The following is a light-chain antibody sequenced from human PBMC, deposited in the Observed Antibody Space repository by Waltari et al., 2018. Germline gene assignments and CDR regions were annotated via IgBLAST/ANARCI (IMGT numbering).Light chain of an antibody. Sequence: ETVMTQSPPTLSVSPGERATLPCRASQSVSSDLAWYQQKPGQAPRLLIYGASTRATGIPGRFSGSGSGTEFTLTISSPQSEDFAVYYCQQYNNWPLTFGGGTKVEI. J-gene: IGKJ4*01. CDR1: QSVSSD. CDR3: QQYNNWPLT. CDR2: GAS. V-gene: IGKV3-15*01.